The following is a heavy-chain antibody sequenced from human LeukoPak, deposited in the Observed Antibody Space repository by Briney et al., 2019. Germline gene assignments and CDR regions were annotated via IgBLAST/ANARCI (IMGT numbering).Heavy chain of an antibody. V-gene: IGHV3-21*01. CDR3: ARDGGRGYAVDY. Sequence: GGSLRLSCAASGFTFSSYSMNWVRQAPGKGLEWVSSISSSSSYISYADSVKGRFTISRDNAKNSLYLQMNSLRAEDTAVYYCARDGGRGYAVDYWGQGTLVTVSS. CDR1: GFTFSSYS. CDR2: ISSSSSYI. J-gene: IGHJ4*02. D-gene: IGHD5-12*01.